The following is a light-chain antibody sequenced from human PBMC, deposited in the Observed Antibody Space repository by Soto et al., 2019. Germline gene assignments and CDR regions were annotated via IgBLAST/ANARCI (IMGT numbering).Light chain of an antibody. J-gene: IGLJ1*01. CDR2: DVS. CDR1: SSDVGDYNY. V-gene: IGLV2-14*01. Sequence: QSALTQPASVYGSPGQSITISCTGTSSDVGDYNYVSWYQQHPGKAPKLMIYDVSNRPSGVSNRFSGSKSGNTASLTISGLQAEDEADYYCSSYTSSSVYVFGTGTKLTVL. CDR3: SSYTSSSVYV.